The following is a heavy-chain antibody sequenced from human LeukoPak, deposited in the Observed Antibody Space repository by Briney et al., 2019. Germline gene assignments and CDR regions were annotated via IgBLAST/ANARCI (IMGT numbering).Heavy chain of an antibody. Sequence: GGSLRLSCAASGFTFSSYSMNWVRQAPGKGLEWVSSISSSSSYIYYADSVKGRFTISRDNAKNSLYLQMNSLRAEDTAVYYCARRAPGIAVGGEYYFDYWGQGTLVTVSS. J-gene: IGHJ4*02. CDR1: GFTFSSYS. V-gene: IGHV3-21*01. D-gene: IGHD6-19*01. CDR3: ARRAPGIAVGGEYYFDY. CDR2: ISSSSSYI.